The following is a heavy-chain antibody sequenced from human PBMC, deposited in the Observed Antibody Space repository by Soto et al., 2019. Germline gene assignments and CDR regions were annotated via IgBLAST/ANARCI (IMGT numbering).Heavy chain of an antibody. Sequence: PGGPLRLSCAASGFTFSNAWMNWVRQAPGKGLEWVGRIKSKTDGGTTDYAAPVKGRFTISRDDSKNTLYLQMNSLKTEDTAVYYCTTDLVSDRYYYYYGMDVWGQGTTVTVSS. CDR2: IKSKTDGGTT. V-gene: IGHV3-15*07. CDR3: TTDLVSDRYYYYYGMDV. J-gene: IGHJ6*02. CDR1: GFTFSNAW.